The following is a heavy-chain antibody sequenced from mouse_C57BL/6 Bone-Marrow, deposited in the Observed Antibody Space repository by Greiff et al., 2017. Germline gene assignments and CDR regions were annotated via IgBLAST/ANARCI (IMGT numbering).Heavy chain of an antibody. V-gene: IGHV1-59*01. D-gene: IGHD3-3*01. J-gene: IGHJ2*01. CDR1: GYTFTSYW. CDR3: ARRRGLLLGGYYFDY. CDR2: IDPSDSYT. Sequence: VQLQQPGAELVRPGTSVKLSCKASGYTFTSYWMHWVKQRPGQGLEWIGVIDPSDSYTNYNQKFKGKATLTVDTSSSTAYMQLSSLTSEDSAVYYCARRRGLLLGGYYFDYWGQGTTLTVSS.